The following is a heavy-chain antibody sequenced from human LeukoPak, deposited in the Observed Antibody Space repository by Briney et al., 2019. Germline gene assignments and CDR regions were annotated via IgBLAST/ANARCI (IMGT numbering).Heavy chain of an antibody. J-gene: IGHJ4*02. CDR1: GFTFSSYS. Sequence: PGGSLRLSCAASGFTFSSYSMNWVRQAPGKGLEWVSSISSSSSYIYYADSAKGRFTISRDNAKNSLYLQMNSLRAEDTAVYYCARSPVVVVAATLNDYWGQGTLVTVSS. CDR3: ARSPVVVVAATLNDY. V-gene: IGHV3-21*01. CDR2: ISSSSSYI. D-gene: IGHD2-15*01.